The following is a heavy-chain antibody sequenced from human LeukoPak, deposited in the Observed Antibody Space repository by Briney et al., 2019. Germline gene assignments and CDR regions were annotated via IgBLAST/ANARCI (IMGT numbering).Heavy chain of an antibody. D-gene: IGHD6-19*01. CDR3: ARGVSGSSGWYTGDY. CDR2: ISYDGSNK. Sequence: GGSLRLSCAASGFTFSSYAMHWVRQAPGKGLEWVAVISYDGSNKYHADSVKGRFTISRDNSKNTLYLQMNSLRAEDTAVYYCARGVSGSSGWYTGDYWGQGTLVTVSS. CDR1: GFTFSSYA. V-gene: IGHV3-30*04. J-gene: IGHJ4*02.